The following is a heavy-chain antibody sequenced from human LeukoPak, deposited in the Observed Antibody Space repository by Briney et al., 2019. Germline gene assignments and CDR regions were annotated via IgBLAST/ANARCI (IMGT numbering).Heavy chain of an antibody. CDR2: IYHSGST. CDR3: ARVLYCTNGVCYTGWYFDL. J-gene: IGHJ2*01. V-gene: IGHV4-38-2*02. D-gene: IGHD2-8*01. CDR1: GYSISSGYY. Sequence: SETLSLTCTVSGYSISSGYYWGWIRQPPGKGLEWIGSIYHSGSTYYNPSLKSRVTISVDTSKNQFSLKLSSVTAADTAVYYCARVLYCTNGVCYTGWYFDLWGRGTLVTVSS.